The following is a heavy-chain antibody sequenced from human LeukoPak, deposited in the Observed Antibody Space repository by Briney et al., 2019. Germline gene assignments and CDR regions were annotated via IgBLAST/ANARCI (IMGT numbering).Heavy chain of an antibody. CDR3: ARHLSGVTGYTYGRGIDY. CDR2: IRHDGTKR. D-gene: IGHD5-18*01. CDR1: GFTFNTYG. Sequence: PGGSLRLSCVASGFTFNTYGIHWVRQAPGKGLEWVAFIRHDGTKRYYADSVKGRFTISRDNAKTSLYLQMISLRAEDTAVYYCARHLSGVTGYTYGRGIDYWGQGTLVTVSS. J-gene: IGHJ4*02. V-gene: IGHV3-30*02.